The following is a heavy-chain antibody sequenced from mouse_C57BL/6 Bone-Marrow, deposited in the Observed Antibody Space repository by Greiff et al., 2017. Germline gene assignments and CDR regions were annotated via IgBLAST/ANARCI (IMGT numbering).Heavy chain of an antibody. Sequence: EVQGVESGGGLVQPGGSLKLSCAASGFTFSDYYMYWVRQTPEKRLEWVAYISNGGGSTYYPDTVKGRFTISRDNAKNTLYLQMSRLKSEDTAMYYCARHFPFWYFDVWGTGTTVTVSS. V-gene: IGHV5-12*01. CDR2: ISNGGGST. CDR1: GFTFSDYY. CDR3: ARHFPFWYFDV. J-gene: IGHJ1*03.